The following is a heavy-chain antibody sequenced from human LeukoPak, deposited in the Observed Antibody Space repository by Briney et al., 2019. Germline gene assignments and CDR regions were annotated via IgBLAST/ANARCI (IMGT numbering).Heavy chain of an antibody. V-gene: IGHV4-34*01. J-gene: IGHJ4*02. D-gene: IGHD3-9*01. CDR2: INHSGST. CDR3: AREQELRYFDWSPSGFDY. Sequence: SETLPLTCAVYGGSFSGYYWSWIRQPPGKGLEWIGEINHSGSTNYNPSLKSRVTISVDTSKNQLSLKLSSVTAADTAVYYCAREQELRYFDWSPSGFDYWGQGTLVTVSS. CDR1: GGSFSGYY.